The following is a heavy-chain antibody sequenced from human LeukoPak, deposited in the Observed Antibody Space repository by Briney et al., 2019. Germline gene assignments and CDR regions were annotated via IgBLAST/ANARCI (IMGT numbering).Heavy chain of an antibody. Sequence: SVKVSCKASGGTFSSYAISWVRQAPGQGLEWMGGIIPIFGTANYAQKFQGRVTITADESTSTAYMELSSLRSEDTAVYYCARDLGGHSGYDDYWGQGTLVTVSS. J-gene: IGHJ4*02. CDR1: GGTFSSYA. V-gene: IGHV1-69*01. CDR2: IIPIFGTA. D-gene: IGHD5-12*01. CDR3: ARDLGGHSGYDDY.